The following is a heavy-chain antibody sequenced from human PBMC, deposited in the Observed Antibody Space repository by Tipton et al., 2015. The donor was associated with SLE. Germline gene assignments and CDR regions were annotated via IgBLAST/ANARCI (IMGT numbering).Heavy chain of an antibody. CDR2: IYYSGNT. D-gene: IGHD3-3*01. Sequence: TLSLTCTVSGGSISSSSYYWGWIRQPPGKGLEWIGYIYYSGNTYYNPSLKSRVTISVDTSKNQFSLKLSSVTAADTAVYYCARAGGYDFWSGRIDAFDIWGQGTMVTVSS. J-gene: IGHJ3*02. CDR3: ARAGGYDFWSGRIDAFDI. V-gene: IGHV4-31*03. CDR1: GGSISSSSYY.